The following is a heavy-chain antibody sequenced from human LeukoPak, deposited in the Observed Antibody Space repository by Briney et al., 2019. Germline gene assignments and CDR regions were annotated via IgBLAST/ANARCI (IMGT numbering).Heavy chain of an antibody. D-gene: IGHD5-12*01. CDR3: AKEYSGYDFDY. Sequence: GGSLRLSCAVSGITLSNYGMSWVRQAPGKGLEWVAGISDSGGRTNYADSVKGRFTISRDNSQNTLYLQMDSLRAEDTALYYCAKEYSGYDFDYWGQGTLVTVSS. CDR1: GITLSNYG. J-gene: IGHJ4*02. CDR2: ISDSGGRT. V-gene: IGHV3-23*01.